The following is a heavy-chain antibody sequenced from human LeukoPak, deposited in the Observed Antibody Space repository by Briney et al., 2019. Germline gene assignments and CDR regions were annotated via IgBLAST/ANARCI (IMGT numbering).Heavy chain of an antibody. D-gene: IGHD2-21*02. CDR2: INPNSGAT. J-gene: IGHJ2*01. CDR1: GYTFTGYY. V-gene: IGHV1-2*06. CDR3: AKSIEYCGADCYGYFDL. Sequence: ASVKVSCKPSGYTFTGYYMHWVRQAPGQGLEWMGRINPNSGATNYAQKFQGRVAMTRDTSISTAYMELTTLRSDDTAVYYCAKSIEYCGADCYGYFDLWGRGTLVTVSS.